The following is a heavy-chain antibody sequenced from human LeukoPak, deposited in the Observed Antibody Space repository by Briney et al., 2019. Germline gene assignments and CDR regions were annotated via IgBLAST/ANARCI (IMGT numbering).Heavy chain of an antibody. D-gene: IGHD5-12*01. CDR3: ARILHSYKYSGYEV. Sequence: ASVKVSCKASGYTFTGYYIHWVRQAPGQGLEWMAWINPYSGGTNYAQKFQGRVTMTRDTSISTAYMEVRRLRSDDTAVYYCARILHSYKYSGYEVWGQGTLVTVSS. V-gene: IGHV1-2*02. J-gene: IGHJ4*02. CDR2: INPYSGGT. CDR1: GYTFTGYY.